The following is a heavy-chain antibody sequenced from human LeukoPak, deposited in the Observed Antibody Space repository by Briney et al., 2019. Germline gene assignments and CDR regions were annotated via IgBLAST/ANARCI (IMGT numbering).Heavy chain of an antibody. CDR1: GFTFSSYE. J-gene: IGHJ4*02. CDR2: ISSSGGTK. CDR3: AREDTAMASFDY. V-gene: IGHV3-48*03. D-gene: IGHD5-18*01. Sequence: GGSLRLSCAASGFTFSSYEMNWVRQAPGKGLEWVSYISSSGGTKYYADSVTGRFTISRDNAKNSLYLQMNSLRAEDTAVYYCAREDTAMASFDYWGQGTLVTVSS.